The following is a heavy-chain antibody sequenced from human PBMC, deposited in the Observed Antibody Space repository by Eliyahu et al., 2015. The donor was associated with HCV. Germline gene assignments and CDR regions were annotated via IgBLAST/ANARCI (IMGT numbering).Heavy chain of an antibody. CDR1: GGSISSGGYY. CDR3: ARVPEYSYGQYYFDY. CDR2: IYYSGST. D-gene: IGHD5-18*01. V-gene: IGHV4-31*03. Sequence: QVQLQESGPGLVKPSQTLSLTCXVSGGSISSGGYYWSWIRQHPGKGLEWIGYIYYSGSTYYNPSLKSRVTISVDTSKNQFSLKLSSVTAADTAVYYCARVPEYSYGQYYFDYWGQGTLVTVSS. J-gene: IGHJ4*02.